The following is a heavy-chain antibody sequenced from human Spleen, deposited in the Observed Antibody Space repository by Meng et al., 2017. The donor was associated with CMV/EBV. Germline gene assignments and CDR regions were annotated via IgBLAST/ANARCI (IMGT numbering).Heavy chain of an antibody. CDR1: TFRTYH. D-gene: IGHD2-2*01. V-gene: IGHV3-21*01. J-gene: IGHJ4*02. CDR2: ISSSGTNI. Sequence: TFRTYHFCFVRQAPGKGLAWVSSISSSGTNIYHAASVKGRFTISRDNARNSLFLHMNSLRAGDTAVYYCARSACSTSSCYAPYYFDSWGQGTLVTVSS. CDR3: ARSACSTSSCYAPYYFDS.